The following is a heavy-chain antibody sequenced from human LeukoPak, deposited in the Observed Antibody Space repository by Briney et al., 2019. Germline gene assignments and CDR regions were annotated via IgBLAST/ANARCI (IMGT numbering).Heavy chain of an antibody. CDR3: ARTVNGGAYSPADY. D-gene: IGHD2-8*01. CDR1: GFMFDEYG. J-gene: IGHJ4*02. CDR2: INWNGGSK. Sequence: GGSLRLSCEASGFMFDEYGMTWVRQVPGKGWEWVSGINWNGGSKGYADSVKGRFTISRDNAKSSLYLHMKSLRAEDTALYRCARTVNGGAYSPADYWGQGTLVTVSS. V-gene: IGHV3-20*01.